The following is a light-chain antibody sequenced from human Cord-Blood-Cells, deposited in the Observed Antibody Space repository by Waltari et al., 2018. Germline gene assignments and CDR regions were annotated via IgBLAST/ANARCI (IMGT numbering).Light chain of an antibody. CDR1: SGRLASNY. J-gene: IGLJ3*02. CDR2: EDN. Sequence: NFMLTPPHSVSQSPGKTVTISCTRSSGRLASNYVQWYQQRPGSAPTTVIYEDNQRPSGVPDRSSGSIDSSSNSASLTISGLKTEDEADYYCQSYDSSNRVFGGGTKLTVL. V-gene: IGLV6-57*03. CDR3: QSYDSSNRV.